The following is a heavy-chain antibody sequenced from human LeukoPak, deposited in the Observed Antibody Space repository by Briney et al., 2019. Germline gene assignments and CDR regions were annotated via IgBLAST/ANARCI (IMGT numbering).Heavy chain of an antibody. Sequence: PETLSLTCTVSGGSISSSSYYWGWIRQPPGKGLEWIGSIYYSGSTYYNPSLKSRVTISVDTSKNQFSLKLSSVTAADTAVYYCATPTGVRLLDAFDIWGQGTMVTVSS. J-gene: IGHJ3*02. CDR2: IYYSGST. CDR3: ATPTGVRLLDAFDI. CDR1: GGSISSSSYY. D-gene: IGHD4/OR15-4a*01. V-gene: IGHV4-39*01.